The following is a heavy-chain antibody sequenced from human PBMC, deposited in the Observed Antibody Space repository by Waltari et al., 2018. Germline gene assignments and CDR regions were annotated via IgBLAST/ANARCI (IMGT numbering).Heavy chain of an antibody. Sequence: QVQLQQWGAGLLKPSETLSLTCAVYGGSFSGYYWSWIRQPPGKGLEWIGEINHNGSTNYNPSLKSRVTISVDTSKNQFSLKLGSVTAADTAVYYCARGPKRWLQHGGIYYFDYWGQGTLVTVSS. CDR1: GGSFSGYY. CDR3: ARGPKRWLQHGGIYYFDY. D-gene: IGHD5-12*01. V-gene: IGHV4-34*01. J-gene: IGHJ4*02. CDR2: INHNGST.